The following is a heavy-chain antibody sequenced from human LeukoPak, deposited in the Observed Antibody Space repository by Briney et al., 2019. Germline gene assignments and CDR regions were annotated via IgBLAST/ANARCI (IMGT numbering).Heavy chain of an antibody. D-gene: IGHD6-13*01. Sequence: ASVKVSCKASGGTFSSYAISWVRQAPGQGLEWMGGIIPIFGTANYAQKFQGRVTITRDTSASTAYMELSSLRSEDTAVYYCARWIPSAQLVDAFDIWGQGTMVTVSS. V-gene: IGHV1-69*05. CDR2: IIPIFGTA. CDR3: ARWIPSAQLVDAFDI. CDR1: GGTFSSYA. J-gene: IGHJ3*02.